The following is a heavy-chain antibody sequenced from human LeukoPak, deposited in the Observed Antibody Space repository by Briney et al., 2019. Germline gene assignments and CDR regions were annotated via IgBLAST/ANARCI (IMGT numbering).Heavy chain of an antibody. CDR3: ARSYDFWSGYDY. D-gene: IGHD3-3*01. Sequence: SVTVSCKASGGTFSSYAISWVRQAPGQGLEWMGGIIPIFGTANYAQKFQGRVTITTDESTSTAYMELSSLRSEDTAVYYCARSYDFWSGYDYWGQGTLVTVSS. J-gene: IGHJ4*02. CDR2: IIPIFGTA. V-gene: IGHV1-69*05. CDR1: GGTFSSYA.